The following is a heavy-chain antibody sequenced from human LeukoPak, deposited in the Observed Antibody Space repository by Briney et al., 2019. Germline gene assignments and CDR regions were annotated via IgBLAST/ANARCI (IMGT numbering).Heavy chain of an antibody. CDR1: GFTFSSYG. J-gene: IGHJ3*02. D-gene: IGHD6-6*01. CDR3: ARENELERAFDI. Sequence: PGGSLRLSCAASGFTFSSYGMHWVRQAPGKGLEWVAFIRYDGSNKYYADSVKGRFTISRDNSKNTLYLQMNSLRAEDTAVYYCARENELERAFDIWGQGTMVTVSS. V-gene: IGHV3-30*02. CDR2: IRYDGSNK.